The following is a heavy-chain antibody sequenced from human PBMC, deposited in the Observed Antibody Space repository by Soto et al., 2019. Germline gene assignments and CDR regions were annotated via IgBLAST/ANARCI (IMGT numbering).Heavy chain of an antibody. V-gene: IGHV3-53*01. CDR1: GFTVSSNY. Sequence: EVPLVESGGGLIQPGGSLRLSCAASGFTVSSNYMSWVRQAPRKGLEWVSVIYSGGSTYYADSVKGRFTISRDNSKNTLYLQMNSLRAEDTAVYYCARDRVESGYPEYFQHWGQGTLVTVSS. J-gene: IGHJ1*01. D-gene: IGHD3-22*01. CDR2: IYSGGST. CDR3: ARDRVESGYPEYFQH.